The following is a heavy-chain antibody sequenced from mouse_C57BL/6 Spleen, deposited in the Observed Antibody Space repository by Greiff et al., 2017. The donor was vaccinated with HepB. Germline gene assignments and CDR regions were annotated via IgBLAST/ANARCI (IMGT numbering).Heavy chain of an antibody. J-gene: IGHJ1*03. Sequence: EVQLQESEGGLVQPGRSMKLSCTASGFTFSDYYMAWVRQVPEKGLEWVANINYDGSSTYYLDSLKSRFIISRDNAKNILYRQMSSLKSEDTATYYCARAIYYYGSSHWYFDVWGTGTTVTVSS. CDR1: GFTFSDYY. CDR2: INYDGSST. V-gene: IGHV5-16*01. D-gene: IGHD1-1*01. CDR3: ARAIYYYGSSHWYFDV.